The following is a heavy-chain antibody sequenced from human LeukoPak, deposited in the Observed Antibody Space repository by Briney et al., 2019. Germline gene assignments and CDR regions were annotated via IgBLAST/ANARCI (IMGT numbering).Heavy chain of an antibody. D-gene: IGHD1-26*01. Sequence: GGSLRLSCAASGFTFSSYGMHWVRQAPGKGLEWVAVISYDGSNKYYADSVKGRFTISRDNSKNTLYLQMNSLRAEDTAVYYCAKVSEVFIVGAYDYWGQGTLVTVSS. CDR1: GFTFSSYG. J-gene: IGHJ4*02. CDR2: ISYDGSNK. CDR3: AKVSEVFIVGAYDY. V-gene: IGHV3-30*18.